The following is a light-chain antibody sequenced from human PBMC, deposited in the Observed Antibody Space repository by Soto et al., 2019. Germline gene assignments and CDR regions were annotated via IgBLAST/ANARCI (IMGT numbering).Light chain of an antibody. J-gene: IGKJ2*01. Sequence: EIVLTQSPATLSLSPGERATISCGASQSVSSSYLAWYQQKPGPAPRLLIYDASSRATGIPDRFSGSGSGTDFTLTISRLEPEDFAVYYCQQYCTAPYTFGQGTKLEIK. V-gene: IGKV3D-20*01. CDR1: QSVSSSY. CDR2: DAS. CDR3: QQYCTAPYT.